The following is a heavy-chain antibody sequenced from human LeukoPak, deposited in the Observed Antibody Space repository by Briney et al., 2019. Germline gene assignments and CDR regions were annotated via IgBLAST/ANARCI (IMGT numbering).Heavy chain of an antibody. J-gene: IGHJ6*03. CDR2: INPNSGGT. CDR3: ARVAAEVVGVPGAIGFGWLRRDYYYMDV. D-gene: IGHD2-2*02. V-gene: IGHV1-2*02. CDR1: GYTFTGYY. Sequence: ASVKVSCKASGYTFTGYYIHRVRQAPGQGLEWMGWINPNSGGTNYAQKFQGRVTMTRDTSISTAYMGLSRLRSDDTAVYYCARVAAEVVGVPGAIGFGWLRRDYYYMDVWGKGTTVTVSS.